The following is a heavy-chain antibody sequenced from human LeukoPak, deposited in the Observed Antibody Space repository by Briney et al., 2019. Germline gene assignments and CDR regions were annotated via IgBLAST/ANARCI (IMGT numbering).Heavy chain of an antibody. CDR2: IYYSGST. CDR3: ARKVVVVTARYGYNWFDP. J-gene: IGHJ5*02. V-gene: IGHV4-39*01. D-gene: IGHD2-21*02. CDR1: GGSISSGSYY. Sequence: PSETLSLTCTVSGGSISSGSYYWGWIRQPPGKGLEWIGSIYYSGSTYYNPSLKSRVTISVDTSKNQFSLKLSSVSAADTAVYYCARKVVVVTARYGYNWFDPWGQGTLVTVSS.